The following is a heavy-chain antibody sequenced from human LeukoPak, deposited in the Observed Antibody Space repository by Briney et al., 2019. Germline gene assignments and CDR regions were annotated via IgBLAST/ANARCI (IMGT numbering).Heavy chain of an antibody. D-gene: IGHD6-6*01. CDR3: ARDSVAVRPGWFDP. J-gene: IGHJ5*02. Sequence: ASVKVSCKASGYSFTTYGINWVRHAPGQGLELLGWISVYNGNTKYPQKFQGRVTMTTDTSTSTAYMELRSLRSDDTAVYYCARDSVAVRPGWFDPWGQGTLVIVSS. CDR2: ISVYNGNT. V-gene: IGHV1-18*01. CDR1: GYSFTTYG.